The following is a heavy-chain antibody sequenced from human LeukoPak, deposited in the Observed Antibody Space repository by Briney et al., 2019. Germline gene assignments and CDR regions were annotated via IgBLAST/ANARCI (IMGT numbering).Heavy chain of an antibody. CDR2: IYPGDSDT. J-gene: IGHJ4*02. D-gene: IGHD5-12*01. CDR1: AYSFTSYW. V-gene: IGHV5-51*01. Sequence: GESLKISCKGSAYSFTSYWIAWVRQMPGKGLEWMGIIYPGDSDTRYSPSFQGQVTISVDKSVSTAYLQWSSLKASDTAMYYCARLRVATSPIDYWGQGTLVTVSS. CDR3: ARLRVATSPIDY.